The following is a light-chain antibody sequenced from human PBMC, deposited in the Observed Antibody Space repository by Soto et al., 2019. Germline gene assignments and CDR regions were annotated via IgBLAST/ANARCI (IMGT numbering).Light chain of an antibody. J-gene: IGLJ3*02. V-gene: IGLV1-40*01. CDR3: QSYDSSLSDWV. Sequence: QSVLTQPPSVSGAPGQRVTISCNESSSNIGAGYDVHWYQQLPGTAPKLLIYGNSNRPSGVPDRFSGSKSGTSASLAITGLQAEDEADYYCQSYDSSLSDWVFGGGTKLTVL. CDR2: GNS. CDR1: SSNIGAGYD.